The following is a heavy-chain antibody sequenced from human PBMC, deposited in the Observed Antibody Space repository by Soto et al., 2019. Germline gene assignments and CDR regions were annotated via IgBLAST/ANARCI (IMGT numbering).Heavy chain of an antibody. D-gene: IGHD2-15*01. CDR2: IYYSGST. CDR1: GGSISSYY. J-gene: IGHJ6*02. CDR3: ARSRGPGYPEYYYYGMDV. Sequence: ETLSLTCTVSGGSISSYYWSWIRQPPGKGLEWIGYIYYSGSTNYNPSLKSRVTISVDTSKNQFSLKLSSVTAADTAVYYCARSRGPGYPEYYYYGMDVWGQGTTVTVSS. V-gene: IGHV4-59*01.